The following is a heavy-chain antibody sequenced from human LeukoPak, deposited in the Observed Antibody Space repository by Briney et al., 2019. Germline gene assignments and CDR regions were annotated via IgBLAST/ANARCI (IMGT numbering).Heavy chain of an antibody. J-gene: IGHJ3*02. CDR1: GGSISSSNYY. Sequence: SETLSLTCTVSGGSISSSNYYWGWIRQPPGKGLEWIGSIYYSGSTYYNPSLKSRVTISVDTSKNQFSLKLSSVTAADTAVYYCARDKDDAFDIWGQGTMVTVSS. V-gene: IGHV4-39*07. CDR2: IYYSGST. CDR3: ARDKDDAFDI.